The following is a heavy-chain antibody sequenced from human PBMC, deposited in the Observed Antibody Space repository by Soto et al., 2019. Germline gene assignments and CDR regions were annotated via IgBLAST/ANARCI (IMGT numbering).Heavy chain of an antibody. J-gene: IGHJ6*02. CDR2: ISHDGGT. Sequence: SETLSLSCAFYGGSFDDFYWSWVRQSPGKGLEWVGEISHDGGTNYSPSLASRVSISVDTSKNQFSLHLRSVTAADTGLYYCARGQLVWYGDLTPYHRDMDVWGQGTTVTVSS. CDR1: GGSFDDFY. V-gene: IGHV4-34*01. D-gene: IGHD3-10*01. CDR3: ARGQLVWYGDLTPYHRDMDV.